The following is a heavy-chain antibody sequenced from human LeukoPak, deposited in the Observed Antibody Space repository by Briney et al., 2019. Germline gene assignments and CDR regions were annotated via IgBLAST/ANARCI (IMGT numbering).Heavy chain of an antibody. Sequence: GGSLRLSCAASGFTFSSYGMHWVRQAPGKGLEWVAVIWYDGSNKYYADSVKGRFTISRDNAKNSLYLQMNSLRDEDTAVYYCARDTSLRYFDWFHFDYWGQGTLVTVSS. V-gene: IGHV3-33*01. CDR1: GFTFSSYG. CDR2: IWYDGSNK. J-gene: IGHJ4*02. CDR3: ARDTSLRYFDWFHFDY. D-gene: IGHD3-9*01.